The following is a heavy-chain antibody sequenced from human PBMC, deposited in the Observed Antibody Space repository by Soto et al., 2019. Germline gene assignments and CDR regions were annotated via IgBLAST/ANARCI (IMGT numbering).Heavy chain of an antibody. CDR2: IKEDGSEK. CDR3: TRGHPSIYNY. D-gene: IGHD4-4*01. V-gene: IGHV3-7*01. J-gene: IGHJ4*02. CDR1: GFTFSNYW. Sequence: GGSLRLSCAASGFTFSNYWMSWVRQAPGKGLEWVANIKEDGSEKYYVDSVKGRFAISRDNAENSLYLQMSSLRPEDTAVYYCTRGHPSIYNYWGQGTLVTSPQ.